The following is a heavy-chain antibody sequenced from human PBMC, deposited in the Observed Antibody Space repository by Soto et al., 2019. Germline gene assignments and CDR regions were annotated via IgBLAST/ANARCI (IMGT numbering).Heavy chain of an antibody. CDR3: VMVDNYVTPTPQDV. Sequence: QVQLVQSGDEVKKPGASVKVSCKASGYIFVNYGTAWVRQAPGQGLRWMGWISPYTGNTHSATKIQGRLTMTTDTSTSTAYMDLGSLTSHDTAVYYCVMVDNYVTPTPQDVWGQGTTVTVSS. CDR1: GYIFVNYG. J-gene: IGHJ6*02. CDR2: ISPYTGNT. V-gene: IGHV1-18*01. D-gene: IGHD3-16*01.